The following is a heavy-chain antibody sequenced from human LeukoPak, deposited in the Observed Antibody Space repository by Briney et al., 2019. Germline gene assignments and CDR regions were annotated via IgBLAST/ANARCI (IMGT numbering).Heavy chain of an antibody. J-gene: IGHJ6*03. D-gene: IGHD6-13*01. CDR3: AREGAATGTFYYYYYMDV. CDR2: ISWNSGSI. CDR1: GFTFDDYA. V-gene: IGHV3-9*01. Sequence: GGSLRLSCAASGFTFDDYAMHWVRQAPGKGLEWVSGISWNSGSIGYADSVKGRFTISRDNAKNSLYLQMNSLRAEDTALYHCAREGAATGTFYYYYYMDVWGKGTTVTISS.